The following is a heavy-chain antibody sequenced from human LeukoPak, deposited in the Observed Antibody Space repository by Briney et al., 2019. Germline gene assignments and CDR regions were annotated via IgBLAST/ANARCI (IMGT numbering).Heavy chain of an antibody. CDR2: IYSGGST. CDR1: GFTVSSNY. J-gene: IGHJ6*02. Sequence: GGSLRLSCAASGFTVSSNYMSWVRQAPGKGLEWVSVIYSGGSTYYADSVKGRFTISRDNSKNTLYLQMNSLRAEDTAVYYCARDYDCSGGSCYLGYYYYYGMDVWGQGTTVTVSS. CDR3: ARDYDCSGGSCYLGYYYYYGMDV. D-gene: IGHD2-15*01. V-gene: IGHV3-53*05.